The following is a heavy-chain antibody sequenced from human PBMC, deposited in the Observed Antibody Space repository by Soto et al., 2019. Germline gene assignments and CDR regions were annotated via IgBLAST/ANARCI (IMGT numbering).Heavy chain of an antibody. D-gene: IGHD3-16*02. J-gene: IGHJ4*02. CDR2: IYYSGST. CDR1: GGSISSGGYY. V-gene: IGHV4-31*03. CDR3: ARAQDLYDYVWGSYRYTESYFDY. Sequence: LSLTCTVSGGSISSGGYYWSWIRQHPGKGLEWIGYIYYSGSTYYNPSLKSRVTISVDTSKNQFSLKLSSVTAADTAVYYCARAQDLYDYVWGSYRYTESYFDYWGQGTLVTVSS.